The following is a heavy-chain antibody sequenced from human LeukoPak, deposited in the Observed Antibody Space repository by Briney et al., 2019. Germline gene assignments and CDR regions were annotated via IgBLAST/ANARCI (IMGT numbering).Heavy chain of an antibody. J-gene: IGHJ3*02. CDR1: GGSISSSTYY. CDR3: ARGRWLQLGAFDI. Sequence: PSETLSLTCTVSGGSISSSTYYWGWIRQPPGKGLEWIGSIYYSGSTYYNPSLKSRVTISVDTSKNQFSLKLSSVTAADTAVYYCARGRWLQLGAFDIWGQGTMVTVSS. V-gene: IGHV4-39*07. CDR2: IYYSGST. D-gene: IGHD5-24*01.